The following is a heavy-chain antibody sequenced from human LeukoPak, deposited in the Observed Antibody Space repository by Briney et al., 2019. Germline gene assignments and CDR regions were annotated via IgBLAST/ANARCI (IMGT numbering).Heavy chain of an antibody. CDR2: ITSSGSHI. Sequence: PGGSLRLSCAASEFTFSSYSMNWVRQAPGKGLEWVSSITSSGSHIFYADSVKGRFTISRDNAKNSLYLQMNSLRAEDTAVYYCVRGDSRDYWGQGTLVTVSS. CDR3: VRGDSRDY. V-gene: IGHV3-21*01. J-gene: IGHJ4*02. D-gene: IGHD6-13*01. CDR1: EFTFSSYS.